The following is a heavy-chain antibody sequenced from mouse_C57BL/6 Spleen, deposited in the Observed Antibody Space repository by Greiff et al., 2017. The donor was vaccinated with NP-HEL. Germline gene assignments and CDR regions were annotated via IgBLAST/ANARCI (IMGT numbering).Heavy chain of an antibody. CDR3: AREGYGSRFAY. CDR1: GYAFSSSW. V-gene: IGHV1-82*01. Sequence: QVQLQQSGPELVKPGASVKISCKASGYAFSSSWMNWVKQRPGKGLEWIGRIYPGDGDTNYNGKFKGKATLTADKSSSTAYMQLSSLTSEDSAVYFCAREGYGSRFAYWGQGTLVTVSA. J-gene: IGHJ3*01. D-gene: IGHD1-1*01. CDR2: IYPGDGDT.